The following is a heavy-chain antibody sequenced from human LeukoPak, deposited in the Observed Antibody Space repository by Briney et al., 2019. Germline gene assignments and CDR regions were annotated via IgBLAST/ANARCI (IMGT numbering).Heavy chain of an antibody. J-gene: IGHJ4*02. CDR1: GFTFSSHG. CDR3: AKDLKREWLLDY. D-gene: IGHD5-18*01. CDR2: ISYDAINK. V-gene: IGHV3-30*18. Sequence: GRSLRLSCAASGFTFSSHGMHWVRQAPGKGLEWLSFISYDAINKYYADSVKGRLTISRDNSKNTVYLQMNSLRAEDTAVYYCAKDLKREWLLDYWGQGTLVTVSS.